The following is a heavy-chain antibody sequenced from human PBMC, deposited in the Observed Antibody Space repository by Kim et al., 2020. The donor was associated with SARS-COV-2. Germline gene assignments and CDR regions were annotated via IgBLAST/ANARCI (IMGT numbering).Heavy chain of an antibody. CDR1: GYTFTSYA. J-gene: IGHJ4*02. CDR3: ARELRSYYGSGNDY. V-gene: IGHV1-3*01. D-gene: IGHD3-10*01. Sequence: ASVKVSCKASGYTFTSYAMHWVRQAPGQRLEWMGWINARNGNTKYSQKFQGRVTITRDTSASTAYMELSSLRSEDTAVYYCARELRSYYGSGNDYWGQGT. CDR2: INARNGNT.